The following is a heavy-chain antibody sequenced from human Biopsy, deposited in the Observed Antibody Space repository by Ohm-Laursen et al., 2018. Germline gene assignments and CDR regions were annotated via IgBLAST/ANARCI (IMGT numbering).Heavy chain of an antibody. J-gene: IGHJ1*01. CDR2: NIPILGTG. CDR3: ATKLTGYFHH. V-gene: IGHV1-69*13. Sequence: VKISCKAPGGTFSNYGVNWVRQAPGQGLEWPGGNIPILGTGNYAQKFQDRVTVAADTSTSTATMELRSLRSDDTAVYYCATKLTGYFHHWGQGTLVIVSS. CDR1: GGTFSNYG. D-gene: IGHD3-9*01.